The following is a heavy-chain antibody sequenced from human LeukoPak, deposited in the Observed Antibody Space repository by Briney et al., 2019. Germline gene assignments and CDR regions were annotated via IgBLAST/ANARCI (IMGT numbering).Heavy chain of an antibody. CDR1: GGSISSYY. V-gene: IGHV4-4*07. J-gene: IGHJ5*02. D-gene: IGHD6-19*01. CDR3: ASTSSEAVAGYNWFDP. CDR2: IYTSGST. Sequence: SETLSLTCTVSGGSISSYYWSWIRQPAGKGLEWIGRIYTSGSTNYNPSLKSRVTMSVDTSTNHFSLKLSSVTAADTAVYYCASTSSEAVAGYNWFDPWGQGTLVTVSS.